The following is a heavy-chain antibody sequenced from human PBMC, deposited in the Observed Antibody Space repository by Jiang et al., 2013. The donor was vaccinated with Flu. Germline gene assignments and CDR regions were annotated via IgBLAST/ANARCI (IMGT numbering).Heavy chain of an antibody. CDR2: IWYDGSNK. Sequence: VQLVESGGGVVQPGRSLRLSCAASGFTFTTYGIHWVRQSPGKGLEWVAVIWYDGSNKYYVDSVKGRFTISRDDSKNTVSLQMNSLRAEDTAVYYCARDDAPFAHYDYGTYPVYLLHWGQGTLVSVSS. D-gene: IGHD3-16*01. CDR3: ARDDAPFAHYDYGTYPVYLLH. CDR1: GFTFTTYG. V-gene: IGHV3-33*01. J-gene: IGHJ1*01.